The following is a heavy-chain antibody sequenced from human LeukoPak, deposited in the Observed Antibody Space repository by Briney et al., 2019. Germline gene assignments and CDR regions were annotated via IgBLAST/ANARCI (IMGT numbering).Heavy chain of an antibody. D-gene: IGHD3-10*01. J-gene: IGHJ4*02. V-gene: IGHV4-30-4*01. Sequence: KASETLSLTCTVSGGSTSSGDYYWSWIRQPPGKGLEWIGYIYYSGSTYYNPSLKSRVTISVDTSKNQFSLKLSSVTAADTAVYYCAREGEYYGSGSYYNPPGDWGQGTLVTVSS. CDR2: IYYSGST. CDR3: AREGEYYGSGSYYNPPGD. CDR1: GGSTSSGDYY.